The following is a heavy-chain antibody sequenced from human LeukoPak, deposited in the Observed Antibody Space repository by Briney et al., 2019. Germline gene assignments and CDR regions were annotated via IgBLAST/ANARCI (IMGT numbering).Heavy chain of an antibody. CDR3: ARGPDIVVVPAAFGDY. Sequence: SETLSLTGAVYGGSFSGYYWSWIRQPPGKGLEWIGEINHSGSTNYNPSLKSRVTISVDTSKNQFSLKLSSVAAADTAVYYCARGPDIVVVPAAFGDYWGQGTLVTVSS. J-gene: IGHJ4*02. CDR2: INHSGST. CDR1: GGSFSGYY. D-gene: IGHD2-2*01. V-gene: IGHV4-34*01.